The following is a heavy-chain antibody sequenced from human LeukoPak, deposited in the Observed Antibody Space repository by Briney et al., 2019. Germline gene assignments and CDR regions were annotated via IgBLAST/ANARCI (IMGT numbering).Heavy chain of an antibody. D-gene: IGHD4-17*01. J-gene: IGHJ5*02. CDR2: IYYTGST. CDR3: ARTSTVTTGSWFDP. V-gene: IGHV4-59*01. CDR1: GGSMSTYY. Sequence: AETLSLTCTVSGGSMSTYYWSWIRQPPGKGLEWVGYIYYTGSTNYNPSLKNRVTISVDTSKNQFSLKLSSVIAADTAVYYCARTSTVTTGSWFDPWGQGTLVTVSS.